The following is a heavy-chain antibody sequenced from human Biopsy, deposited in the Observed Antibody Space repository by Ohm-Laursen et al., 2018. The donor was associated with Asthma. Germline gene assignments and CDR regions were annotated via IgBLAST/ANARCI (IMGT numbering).Heavy chain of an antibody. D-gene: IGHD3-10*01. Sequence: SSVKVSCKASGGMFGNYAISWVRQAPGLGLEWMGGISPIFGSSNYAQRFQGRVTITADIFTRTVYMELSGLRFDDTAIYYCARPSPNGDILYYYYHMDVWGHGTTVIVSS. CDR1: GGMFGNYA. J-gene: IGHJ6*02. V-gene: IGHV1-69*06. CDR3: ARPSPNGDILYYYYHMDV. CDR2: ISPIFGSS.